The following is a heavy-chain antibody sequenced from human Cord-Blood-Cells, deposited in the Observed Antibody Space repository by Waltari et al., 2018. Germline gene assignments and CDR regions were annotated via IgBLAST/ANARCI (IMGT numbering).Heavy chain of an antibody. V-gene: IGHV3-43D*04. D-gene: IGHD3-10*01. CDR2: ISWDGGST. CDR1: GFTFDDYA. J-gene: IGHJ4*02. Sequence: EVQLVESGGVVVQPGGSLRLSCAASGFTFDDYAMHWVRQAPGKGLEWVSLISWDGGSTYYADSVKGRFIISRDNSKNSLYLQMNSLRAEDTALYYCAKDILNYYGSGSYYDYWGQGTLVTVSS. CDR3: AKDILNYYGSGSYYDY.